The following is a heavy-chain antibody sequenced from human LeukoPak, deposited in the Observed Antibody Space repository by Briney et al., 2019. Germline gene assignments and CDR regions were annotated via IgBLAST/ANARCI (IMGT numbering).Heavy chain of an antibody. Sequence: GGSLRLSCAASGFTFSSYGMHWVRQSPGKGLEWVAFIRYDGSNKYYADSVKGRFTISRDNAKNSLYLQMNSLRAEDTAVYYCARGQGGWFDPWGQGTLVTVSS. V-gene: IGHV3-30*02. J-gene: IGHJ5*02. CDR3: ARGQGGWFDP. CDR1: GFTFSSYG. CDR2: IRYDGSNK.